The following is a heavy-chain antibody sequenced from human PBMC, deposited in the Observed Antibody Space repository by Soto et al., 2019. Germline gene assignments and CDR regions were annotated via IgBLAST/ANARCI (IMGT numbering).Heavy chain of an antibody. D-gene: IGHD4-4*01. J-gene: IGHJ6*02. CDR3: ARSYSRYYGMDV. V-gene: IGHV3-13*05. CDR2: IGTAGDP. CDR1: GFTFSSYD. Sequence: EVQLVESGGGLVQPGGSLRLSCAASGFTFSSYDMHWVRQATGKGLEWVSAIGTAGDPYYPGSVKGRCTISRENAKNSLYLQMNSLRAGDTAVYYCARSYSRYYGMDVWGQGTTVTVSS.